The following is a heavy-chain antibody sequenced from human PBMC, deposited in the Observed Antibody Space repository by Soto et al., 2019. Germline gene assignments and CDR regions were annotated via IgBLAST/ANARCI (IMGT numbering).Heavy chain of an antibody. V-gene: IGHV3-30-3*01. Sequence: QVPLVESGGGVVQPGRSLRLSCAASGFTFSSYAMHWVRQAPGKGLEWVAVISYDGSNKYYADSVKGRFTISRDNSKNTLYLQMNSLRAEDTAVYYCARWFGEPAYGMDVWGQGTTVTVSS. CDR2: ISYDGSNK. CDR3: ARWFGEPAYGMDV. D-gene: IGHD3-10*01. CDR1: GFTFSSYA. J-gene: IGHJ6*02.